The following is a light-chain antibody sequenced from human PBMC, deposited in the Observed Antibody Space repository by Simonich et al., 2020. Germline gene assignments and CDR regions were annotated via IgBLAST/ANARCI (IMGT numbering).Light chain of an antibody. V-gene: IGKV1-5*03. CDR1: QSIGSW. CDR3: QQYNSYWT. Sequence: DIQMTQSPSTLSASVGDRVTITCRASQSIGSWLAWYQQKPGKAPKLLIYKASSLESGGPSRFSGSGSGTEFTLTISSLQPDDFATYYCQQYNSYWTFGQGTKVEIK. CDR2: KAS. J-gene: IGKJ1*01.